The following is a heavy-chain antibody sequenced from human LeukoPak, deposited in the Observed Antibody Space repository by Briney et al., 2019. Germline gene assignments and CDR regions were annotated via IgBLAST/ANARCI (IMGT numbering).Heavy chain of an antibody. CDR2: ISGGGRST. Sequence: GGSLRLSCAASGFTFSSNAMSWVRQAPGKGLEWVSGISGGGRSTHYADSVKGRFIISKDDSKSTLYLQMNSLRAEDTAIYYCAKGAMAFFDYWGQGALVTVSS. V-gene: IGHV3-23*01. CDR1: GFTFSSNA. CDR3: AKGAMAFFDY. D-gene: IGHD5-18*01. J-gene: IGHJ4*02.